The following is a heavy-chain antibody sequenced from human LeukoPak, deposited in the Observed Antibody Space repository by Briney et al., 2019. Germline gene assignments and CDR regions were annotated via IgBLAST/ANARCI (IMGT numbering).Heavy chain of an antibody. Sequence: PGGSLRLSCAASGFTFSSYAMSWVRQAPGKGLEWVSAISGSGGSTYYADSVKGRFTISRDNSKNTLYLQMNSLRAEDTAVYYCAKDVHGYNCNCGLDYWGQGTLVTVSS. CDR3: AKDVHGYNCNCGLDY. V-gene: IGHV3-23*01. CDR2: ISGSGGST. D-gene: IGHD5-24*01. CDR1: GFTFSSYA. J-gene: IGHJ4*02.